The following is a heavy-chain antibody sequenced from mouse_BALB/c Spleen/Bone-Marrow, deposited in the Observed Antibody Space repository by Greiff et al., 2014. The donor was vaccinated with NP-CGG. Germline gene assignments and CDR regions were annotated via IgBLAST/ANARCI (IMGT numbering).Heavy chain of an antibody. J-gene: IGHJ3*01. CDR2: IYPYNGGT. CDR1: GYTFSDYN. D-gene: IGHD2-3*01. Sequence: EVQLVESGPELVKPGASVKISCKASGYTFSDYNMHWVKQSHGKSLEWIGNIYPYNGGTGCNQKFKRKATLTVDNSSSTAYMELRSLTSEDSAVYHCARGWLLSWFAYWGQGTLVTVSA. CDR3: ARGWLLSWFAY. V-gene: IGHV1S29*02.